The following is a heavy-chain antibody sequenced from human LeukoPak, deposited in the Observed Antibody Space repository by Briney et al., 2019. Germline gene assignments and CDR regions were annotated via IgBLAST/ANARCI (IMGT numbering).Heavy chain of an antibody. V-gene: IGHV4-39*01. D-gene: IGHD2-15*01. J-gene: IGHJ3*02. CDR1: VGSMSNTDCY. CDR3: ARGAVAESFDI. CDR2: VYYSGVT. Sequence: SETLSLTCTVSVGSMSNTDCYWGWIRQPRGKGLEWVGSVYYSGVTFYNPSLKSRVTVSGDASNNQFSLRLNSVTAADTAVYYCARGAVAESFDIWGQGTMVTVSS.